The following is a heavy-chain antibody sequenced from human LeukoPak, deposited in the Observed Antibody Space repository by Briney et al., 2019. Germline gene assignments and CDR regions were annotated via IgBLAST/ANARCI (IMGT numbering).Heavy chain of an antibody. CDR2: IVSSSSYI. D-gene: IGHD6-13*01. Sequence: GGSLRLSCAASGFTFSNYNMNWVRQAPGRGLEWVSSIVSSSSYIYYADSVKGRFTISRDNAKNSLYLQMNSLRVEDTAVYYCARGTPPSSCAYWGQGTLVTVSS. J-gene: IGHJ4*02. CDR3: ARGTPPSSCAY. CDR1: GFTFSNYN. V-gene: IGHV3-21*01.